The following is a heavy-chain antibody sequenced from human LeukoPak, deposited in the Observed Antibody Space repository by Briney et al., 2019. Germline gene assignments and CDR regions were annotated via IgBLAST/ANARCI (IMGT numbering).Heavy chain of an antibody. CDR2: INHSGST. J-gene: IGHJ3*02. CDR3: ARVRYLDTAMVEAFDI. Sequence: PSETLSLTCAVYGGSFSNYYWIWIRQPPGKGLEWIGEINHSGSTNYNPSLKSRVTISVDTSKNQFSLKLSSVTAADTAVYYCARVRYLDTAMVEAFDIWGQGTMVTVSS. V-gene: IGHV4-34*01. CDR1: GGSFSNYY. D-gene: IGHD5-18*01.